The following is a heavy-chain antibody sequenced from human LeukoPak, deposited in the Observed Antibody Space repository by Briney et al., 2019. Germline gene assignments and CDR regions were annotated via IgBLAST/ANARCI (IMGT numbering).Heavy chain of an antibody. V-gene: IGHV4-34*01. D-gene: IGHD6-19*01. CDR3: ARVGTVQSSGWPGGLDY. CDR2: INHSGST. CDR1: GGSFSGYY. J-gene: IGHJ4*02. Sequence: SETLSLTCAVYGGSFSGYYWSWIRQPPGKGLEWIGEINHSGSTNYNPSLKSRVTISVDTSKNQFSLKLSSVTAADTAVYYCARVGTVQSSGWPGGLDYWGQGTLVTVSS.